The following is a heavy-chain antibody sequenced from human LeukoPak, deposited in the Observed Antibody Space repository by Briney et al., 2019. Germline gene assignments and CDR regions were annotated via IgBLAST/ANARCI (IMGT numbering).Heavy chain of an antibody. J-gene: IGHJ1*01. CDR3: ATYSTRNAREFQS. CDR1: GFIYSNCW. D-gene: IGHD4-11*01. V-gene: IGHV3-7*01. Sequence: GGSLRLSCETSGFIYSNCWMTWVRQAQGKGLEWVANIKTDASEKFYADSVKGRFSISRDNPRMSLYLHMNSLSVEDTAVYYCATYSTRNAREFQSWGQGTLVTVSS. CDR2: IKTDASEK.